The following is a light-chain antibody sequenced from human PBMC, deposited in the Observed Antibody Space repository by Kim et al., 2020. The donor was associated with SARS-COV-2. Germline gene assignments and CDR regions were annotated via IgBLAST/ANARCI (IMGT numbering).Light chain of an antibody. Sequence: SVSAGERVTLSCRASQSVYSKLAWYQQKPGQAPRLLIYGASTRATGIPARFSGSGSETEFILTISSLQSEDFALYFCQQYDDWPLTFGGGTK. CDR3: QQYDDWPLT. J-gene: IGKJ4*01. CDR1: QSVYSK. V-gene: IGKV3-15*01. CDR2: GAS.